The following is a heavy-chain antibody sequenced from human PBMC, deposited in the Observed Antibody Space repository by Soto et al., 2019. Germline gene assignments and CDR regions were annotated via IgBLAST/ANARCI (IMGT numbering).Heavy chain of an antibody. CDR2: IYYSGST. Sequence: LSLTCTVSGGSINSGGYYWNWIRQHPGKGLEWIGYIYYSGSTYYNPSLKSRVTISVDTSKNQFSLKLSSVAAADTAVYYCARENGSGSYYNVYFFDYWGQGALVTVSS. CDR1: GGSINSGGYY. V-gene: IGHV4-31*03. J-gene: IGHJ4*02. D-gene: IGHD3-10*01. CDR3: ARENGSGSYYNVYFFDY.